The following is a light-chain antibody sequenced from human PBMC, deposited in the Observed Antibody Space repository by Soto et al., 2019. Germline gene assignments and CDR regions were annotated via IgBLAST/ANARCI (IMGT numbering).Light chain of an antibody. Sequence: DIQMTQSPSTLSASVGDRVTITCRASQSRNSWLAWYQQKPGKAPKLLIYQASNLKSGVPSRFSGSGSGTEFTLTISSLQPDDFATYYCQQYNDYWTFGQGTKVEFK. V-gene: IGKV1-5*03. CDR3: QQYNDYWT. CDR1: QSRNSW. CDR2: QAS. J-gene: IGKJ1*01.